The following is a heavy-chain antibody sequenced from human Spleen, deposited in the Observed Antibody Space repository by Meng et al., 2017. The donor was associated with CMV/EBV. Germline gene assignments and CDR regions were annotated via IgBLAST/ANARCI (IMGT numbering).Heavy chain of an antibody. CDR2: IYYSEST. Sequence: GGTSSSSSYYWGWIGQPPEKGLEWIESIYYSESTYYNPCLKSRVTISVDTSKNQFSLKLSSVTAADTAVFYCARLGPVGATPGWFDPWGQGTLVTVSS. D-gene: IGHD1-26*01. CDR3: ARLGPVGATPGWFDP. J-gene: IGHJ5*02. CDR1: GGTSSSSSYY. V-gene: IGHV4-39*01.